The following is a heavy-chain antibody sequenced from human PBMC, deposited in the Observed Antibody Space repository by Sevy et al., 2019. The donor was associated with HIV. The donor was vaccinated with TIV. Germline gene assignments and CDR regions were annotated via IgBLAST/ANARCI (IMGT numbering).Heavy chain of an antibody. CDR3: ATNQLGSIDY. J-gene: IGHJ4*02. V-gene: IGHV3-30-3*01. Sequence: GGSLRLSCAVSGFTFSTYAMHWVRQAPGKGLECVAIVSSDGSEINYADSVKGRFTISRDNYRNTLYLQMNRLRTEDTTLYYCATNQLGSIDYWGQGTLVTVSS. D-gene: IGHD7-27*01. CDR1: GFTFSTYA. CDR2: VSSDGSEI.